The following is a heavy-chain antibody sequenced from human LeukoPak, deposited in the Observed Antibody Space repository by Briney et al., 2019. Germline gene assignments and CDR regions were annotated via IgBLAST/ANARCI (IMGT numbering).Heavy chain of an antibody. D-gene: IGHD3-22*01. CDR3: ARWDINYYDSSGYPGGWFYP. CDR2: INPSGGST. CDR1: GYTFTSYY. J-gene: IGHJ5*02. Sequence: GASVKVSCKASGYTFTSYYMHWVRQAPGQGLEWMGIINPSGGSTSYAQKFQGRVTMTRDMSTSTVYMEPSSLRSEDTAVYYCARWDINYYDSSGYPGGWFYPWGQGTLVTVSA. V-gene: IGHV1-46*01.